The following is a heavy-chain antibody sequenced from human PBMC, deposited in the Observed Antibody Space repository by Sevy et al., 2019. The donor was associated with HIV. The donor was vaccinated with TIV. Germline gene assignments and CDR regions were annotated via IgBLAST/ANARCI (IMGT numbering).Heavy chain of an antibody. CDR1: GFTFDDYT. V-gene: IGHV3-43*01. Sequence: GGSLRLSCAASGFTFDDYTMHWVRQAPGKGLEWVSLISWDGGSTYYADSVKGRCTISRDNSKNSLYLQMNSLRTEDTALYYCAKDILPASREDYYYYGMDVWGQGTTVTVSS. CDR2: ISWDGGST. J-gene: IGHJ6*02. CDR3: AKDILPASREDYYYYGMDV.